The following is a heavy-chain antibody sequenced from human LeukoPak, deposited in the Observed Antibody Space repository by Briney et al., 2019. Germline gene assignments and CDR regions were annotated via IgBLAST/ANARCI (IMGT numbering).Heavy chain of an antibody. D-gene: IGHD6-13*01. J-gene: IGHJ4*02. CDR3: AREGQYSSSWYLDY. Sequence: PSETLSLTCTVSGGSISSGSYYWSWIRQPAGKGLEWIGYIHYTGSTNYNPSLKSRVTMSVDTSKNQFSLNLNSVTAADTAVYFCAREGQYSSSWYLDYWGQGTLVIVSS. CDR2: IHYTGST. CDR1: GGSISSGSYY. V-gene: IGHV4-61*10.